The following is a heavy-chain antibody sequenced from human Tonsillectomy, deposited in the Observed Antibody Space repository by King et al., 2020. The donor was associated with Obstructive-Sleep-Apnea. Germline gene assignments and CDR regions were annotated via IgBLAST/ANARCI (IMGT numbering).Heavy chain of an antibody. CDR1: GFPFDDYA. D-gene: IGHD6-13*01. CDR2: MSWNSGSI. J-gene: IGHJ4*02. Sequence: VQLVESGGGLVQPGRSLRLSCAASGFPFDDYAMHWVRQAPGKGLEWYSGMSWNSGSIGYAYSVKGRFTISRDNTKNSLYLQMNSLSAEDTALYYCAKDSHSSWYYFDYWGQGTLVTVSS. CDR3: AKDSHSSWYYFDY. V-gene: IGHV3-9*01.